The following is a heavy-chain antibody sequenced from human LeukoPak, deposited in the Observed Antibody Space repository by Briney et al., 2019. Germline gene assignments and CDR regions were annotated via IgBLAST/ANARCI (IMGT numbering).Heavy chain of an antibody. Sequence: SETLSLTCTVSGGSISSSSYYWGWIRQPPGKGLEWIGSIYYSGSTYYNPSLKSRVTISVDTSKNQFSLKLSSVTAADTAVCYCARRGDGYNANWFDPWGQGTLVTVSS. CDR3: ARRGDGYNANWFDP. CDR1: GGSISSSSYY. V-gene: IGHV4-39*01. D-gene: IGHD5-24*01. J-gene: IGHJ5*02. CDR2: IYYSGST.